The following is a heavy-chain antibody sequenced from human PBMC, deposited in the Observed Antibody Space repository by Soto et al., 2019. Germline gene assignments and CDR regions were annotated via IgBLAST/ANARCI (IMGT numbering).Heavy chain of an antibody. V-gene: IGHV4-34*01. CDR1: GASFSDSY. J-gene: IGHJ2*01. CDR2: INHSGST. Sequence: QVRLQQWGAGLLKPSETLSLTCTVYGASFSDSYWYWIRQPPGKGLEWIGEINHSGSTIYNTSLESRVTISLDTSRKQCTLKMRSATAADTAVYYCAREVPSRYFDLWGRGTPVTGSS. CDR3: AREVPSRYFDL. D-gene: IGHD1-1*01.